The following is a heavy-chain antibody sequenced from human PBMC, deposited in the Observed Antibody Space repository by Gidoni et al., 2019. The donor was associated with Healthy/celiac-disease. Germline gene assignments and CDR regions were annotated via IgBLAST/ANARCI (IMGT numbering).Heavy chain of an antibody. Sequence: QLQLQESGPGLVKPSETLSLTCTVSGGSISSSSYYWGWIRQPPGKGLEWIGSIYYSGSTYYNPSLKSRVTISVDTSKNQFSLKLSSVTAADTAVYYCARHRGRFWIDYWGQGTLVTVS. CDR3: ARHRGRFWIDY. V-gene: IGHV4-39*01. J-gene: IGHJ4*02. CDR1: GGSISSSSYY. D-gene: IGHD1-1*01. CDR2: IYYSGST.